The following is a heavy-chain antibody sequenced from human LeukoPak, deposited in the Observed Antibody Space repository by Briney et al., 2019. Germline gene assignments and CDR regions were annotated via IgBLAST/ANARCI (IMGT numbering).Heavy chain of an antibody. D-gene: IGHD3-10*01. Sequence: VASVKVSCKASGYTFTSYDINWVRQATGQGLEWMGWMNPNSGNTGYAQKFQGRVTMTRNTSISTAYMELSSLRSEDMAVYYCATSYYASGSMITWGQGTLVTVSS. CDR1: GYTFTSYD. CDR3: ATSYYASGSMIT. J-gene: IGHJ5*02. CDR2: MNPNSGNT. V-gene: IGHV1-8*01.